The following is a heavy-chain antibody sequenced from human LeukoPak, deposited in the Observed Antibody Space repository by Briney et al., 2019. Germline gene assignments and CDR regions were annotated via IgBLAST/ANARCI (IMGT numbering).Heavy chain of an antibody. Sequence: PGGSLRLSCAASGFTFSSYAMHWVRLAPGKGLEWVANIKQDGSEKYYVDSVKGRFTVSRDNAKNSLYLQMNSLRAEDTAVYYCARDQGDFPWYWGQGTLVTVSS. CDR3: ARDQGDFPWY. V-gene: IGHV3-7*01. J-gene: IGHJ4*02. CDR2: IKQDGSEK. CDR1: GFTFSSYA. D-gene: IGHD3-10*01.